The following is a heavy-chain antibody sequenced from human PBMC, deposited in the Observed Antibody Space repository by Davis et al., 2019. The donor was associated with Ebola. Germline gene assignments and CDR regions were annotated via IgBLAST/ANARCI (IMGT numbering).Heavy chain of an antibody. CDR2: ISAYNGNT. Sequence: ASVKVSCKASGFTFSSSAVQWVRQARGQRLEWMGWISAYNGNTNYAQKLQGRVTMTTDTSTSTAYMELRSLRSDDTAVYYCARDSGGAIYGMDVWGQGTTVTVSS. V-gene: IGHV1-18*01. D-gene: IGHD3-16*01. CDR3: ARDSGGAIYGMDV. CDR1: GFTFSSSA. J-gene: IGHJ6*02.